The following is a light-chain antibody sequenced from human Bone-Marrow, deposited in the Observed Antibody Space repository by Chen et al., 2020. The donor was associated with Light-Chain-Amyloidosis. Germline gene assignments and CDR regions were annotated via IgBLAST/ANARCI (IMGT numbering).Light chain of an antibody. CDR3: QVWDRSSDRPV. J-gene: IGLJ3*02. CDR2: ADS. CDR1: NIGSTS. V-gene: IGLV3-21*02. Sequence: YVLTQPSSVSVAPGQTATIACGGNNIGSTSVHWYQQTPGQAPLLVVYADSGRPSGIPARLSGSSSGNTATLTISRVGAGDEADYYCQVWDRSSDRPVFGGGTKLTVL.